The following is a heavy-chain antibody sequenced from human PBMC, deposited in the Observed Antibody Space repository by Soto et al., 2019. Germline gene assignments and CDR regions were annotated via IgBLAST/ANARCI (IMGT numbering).Heavy chain of an antibody. J-gene: IGHJ3*02. CDR2: TSHSGST. CDR3: LTGSGSSTSAAFDI. Sequence: QVQLQGSGPGLVKPSETLSLTCTVFGGSVTTYYWTWIRQPPGKGLEWIGFTSHSGSTNYNPSLRSRVTMSGDTSKYQFSLKLISVTAADTAVYYCLTGSGSSTSAAFDIWDRGTMVTVSS. CDR1: GGSVTTYY. D-gene: IGHD2-15*01. V-gene: IGHV4-59*02.